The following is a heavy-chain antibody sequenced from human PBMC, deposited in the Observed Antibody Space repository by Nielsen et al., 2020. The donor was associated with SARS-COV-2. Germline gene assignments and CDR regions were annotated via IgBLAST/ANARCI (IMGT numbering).Heavy chain of an antibody. CDR3: ARGRRSSSWYVERSPPYYYYGMDV. J-gene: IGHJ6*02. Sequence: SETLSLTCAVYGGSFSGYYWSWIRQPPGKGLEWIGEINHSGSTNYNPSLKSRVTISVDTSKNQFSLKLSSVTAADTAVYYCARGRRSSSWYVERSPPYYYYGMDVWGQGTTVTVSS. D-gene: IGHD6-13*01. V-gene: IGHV4-34*01. CDR2: INHSGST. CDR1: GGSFSGYY.